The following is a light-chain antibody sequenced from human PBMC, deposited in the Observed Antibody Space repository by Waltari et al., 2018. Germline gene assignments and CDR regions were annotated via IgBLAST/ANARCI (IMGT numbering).Light chain of an antibody. CDR2: DVI. CDR1: SSDFGFYHY. V-gene: IGLV2-14*01. J-gene: IGLJ3*02. Sequence: QSALTHPASVSGPSGQPITLSGYGTSSDFGFYHYVSWYQQHPGKAPKLIIYDVIQRPSGVSDRFSGSKSGNTASLTISGLQAEDEADYYCNSYTGSSSWVFGGGTKVTVL. CDR3: NSYTGSSSWV.